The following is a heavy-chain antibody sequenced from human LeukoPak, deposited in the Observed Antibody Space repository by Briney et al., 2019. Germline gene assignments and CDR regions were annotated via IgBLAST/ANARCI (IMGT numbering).Heavy chain of an antibody. CDR1: GGSISSSSYY. V-gene: IGHV4-39*07. CDR2: IYYSGST. Sequence: TSETLSLTCTVSGGSISSSSYYWGWIRQPPGKGLEWIGSIYYSGSTYYNPSLKSRVTISVDTSKNQFSLKLSSVTAADTAVYYCARGGYYDILTGYYNEAWFDPWGQGTLVTVSS. J-gene: IGHJ5*02. CDR3: ARGGYYDILTGYYNEAWFDP. D-gene: IGHD3-9*01.